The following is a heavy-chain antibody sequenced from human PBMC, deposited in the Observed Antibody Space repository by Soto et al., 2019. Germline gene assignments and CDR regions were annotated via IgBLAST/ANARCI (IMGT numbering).Heavy chain of an antibody. V-gene: IGHV3-23*01. Sequence: EVQLLESGGGLVQPGGSLRLPCAASGFTFSSYAMSWVRQAPGKGLEWVSAISGSGGSTYYADSVKGRFTISRDNSKNTLYLQMNSLRAEDTAVYYCAKGIISSGWYRYWGQGTLVTVSS. J-gene: IGHJ4*02. CDR3: AKGIISSGWYRY. D-gene: IGHD6-19*01. CDR1: GFTFSSYA. CDR2: ISGSGGST.